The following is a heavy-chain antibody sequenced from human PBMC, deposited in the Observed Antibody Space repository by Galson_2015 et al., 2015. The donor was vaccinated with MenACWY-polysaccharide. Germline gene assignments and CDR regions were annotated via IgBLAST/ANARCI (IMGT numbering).Heavy chain of an antibody. V-gene: IGHV3-74*01. J-gene: IGHJ4*02. CDR2: ISRDASTT. CDR1: GFTFSSHW. D-gene: IGHD2-15*01. Sequence: SLRLSCAASGFTFSSHWIHWVRQAPGKGLMWVSRISRDASTTYAESVKGRFTVSRDNAKNTLYLQMNSLRAEDTAVYYCAKDLNRYCSGGSCDNFDYWGQGTLVTVSS. CDR3: AKDLNRYCSGGSCDNFDY.